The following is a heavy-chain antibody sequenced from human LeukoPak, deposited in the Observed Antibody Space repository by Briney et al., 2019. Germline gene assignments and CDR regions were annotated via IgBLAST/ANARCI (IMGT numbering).Heavy chain of an antibody. CDR2: IKQDGSEK. J-gene: IGHJ4*02. D-gene: IGHD5-18*01. CDR1: GLTFRRDW. V-gene: IGHV3-7*01. Sequence: GGSLRLSCAASGLTFRRDWMSWVRQAPGKGLEWVAMIKQDGSEKHYVPSVKGRFTISSDNTKNSLNLQMNSLRAEDTAVYYCATLDTAMVMNFGNWGQGSLVTVSS. CDR3: ATLDTAMVMNFGN.